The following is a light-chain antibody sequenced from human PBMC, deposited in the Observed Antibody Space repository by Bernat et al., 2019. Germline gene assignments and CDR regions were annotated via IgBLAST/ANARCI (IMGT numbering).Light chain of an antibody. V-gene: IGKV3-15*01. CDR3: QKYIDWPS. Sequence: EILMTQSPATLSVSPGERATLSCRASQSVRSNLAWYQQKPGQAPRLLIYGASTRATGIPARFTGSGSGTEFTLTISSLQSEDFAIYYCQKYIDWPSFGQGTKVEIK. CDR2: GAS. CDR1: QSVRSN. J-gene: IGKJ1*01.